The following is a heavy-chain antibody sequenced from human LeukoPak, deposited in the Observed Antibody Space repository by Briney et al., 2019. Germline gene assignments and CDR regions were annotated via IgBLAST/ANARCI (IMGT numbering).Heavy chain of an antibody. CDR3: ARGMDIVVVVAAIAPAFDI. CDR2: IIPIFGTA. D-gene: IGHD2-15*01. J-gene: IGHJ3*02. Sequence: ASVKVSCKASGGTFSSYVISWVRQAPGQGLEWMGGIIPIFGTANYAQKFQGRVTITADESTSTAYMELSSLRSEDTAVYYCARGMDIVVVVAAIAPAFDIWGQGTMVTVSS. CDR1: GGTFSSYV. V-gene: IGHV1-69*13.